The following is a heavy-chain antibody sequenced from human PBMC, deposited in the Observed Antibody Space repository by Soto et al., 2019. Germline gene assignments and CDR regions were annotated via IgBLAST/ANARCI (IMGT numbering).Heavy chain of an antibody. D-gene: IGHD3-22*01. Sequence: QVQLVQSGAEVKKPGASVKVSCKASGDTFTSYVISWVRQAPGQGLECMGWISAYNGNTNYEQKLQGRVTMTTDTSTSTAYMELRSLRSDDTAVYYCAGDRAYTGYYDSRLAFAPWGQGTLVTVSS. CDR3: AGDRAYTGYYDSRLAFAP. J-gene: IGHJ5*02. CDR1: GDTFTSYV. V-gene: IGHV1-18*01. CDR2: ISAYNGNT.